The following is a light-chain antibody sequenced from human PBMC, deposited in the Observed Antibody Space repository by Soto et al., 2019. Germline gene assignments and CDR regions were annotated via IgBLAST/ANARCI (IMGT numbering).Light chain of an antibody. CDR3: QQYNEWPPFT. V-gene: IGKV3-15*01. J-gene: IGKJ5*01. CDR2: AAS. CDR1: QSVRSN. Sequence: EIVMTQSPATLSVSPGKRATLSCRASQSVRSNLAWYQQTPGQAPRLVIYAASTRATGIPDRFSGSVSGTEFTLTISSLQSEDFAVYYCQQYNEWPPFTFGQGTRLEIK.